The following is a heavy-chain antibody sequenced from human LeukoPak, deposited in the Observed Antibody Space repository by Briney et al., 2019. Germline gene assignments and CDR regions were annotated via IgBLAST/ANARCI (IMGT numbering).Heavy chain of an antibody. J-gene: IGHJ5*02. CDR3: AIHYDSSGYYHEAWFDP. CDR2: IYYSGST. CDR1: GGSISSYY. D-gene: IGHD3-22*01. Sequence: SETLSLTCTVSGGSISSYYWSWIRQPPGKGLELIGYIYYSGSTTYNPSLKSRVTISLHTSKNQFSLKLSSVTAADTAVYYGAIHYDSSGYYHEAWFDPWGPGTLVTVSS. V-gene: IGHV4-59*08.